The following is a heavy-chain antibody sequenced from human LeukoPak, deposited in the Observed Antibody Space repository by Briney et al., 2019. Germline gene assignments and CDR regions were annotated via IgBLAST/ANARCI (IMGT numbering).Heavy chain of an antibody. V-gene: IGHV4-59*08. D-gene: IGHD5-24*01. CDR2: IYYSGST. Sequence: SETLSLTCTVSSGSIRSYYWGWIRQPPGKGLEWSGYIYYSGSTKYNPSLKRRVSISVDTSKSQFSLKLSSVTAADTAVYYCARGAGAGYNLQPFDYWGQGTLVTVSS. CDR1: SGSIRSYY. CDR3: ARGAGAGYNLQPFDY. J-gene: IGHJ4*02.